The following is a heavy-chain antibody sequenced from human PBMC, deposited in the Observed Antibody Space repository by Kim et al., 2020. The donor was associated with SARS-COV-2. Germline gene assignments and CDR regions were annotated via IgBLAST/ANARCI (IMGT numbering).Heavy chain of an antibody. CDR3: AKSRGPYYYDSSGYSAF. V-gene: IGHV3-30*18. CDR2: ISYDGSNK. CDR1: GFTFSSYG. Sequence: GGSLRLSCAASGFTFSSYGMHWVRQAPGKGLEWVAVISYDGSNKYYADSVKGRFTISRDNSKNTLYLQMNSLRAEDTAVYYCAKSRGPYYYDSSGYSAF. J-gene: IGHJ3*01. D-gene: IGHD3-22*01.